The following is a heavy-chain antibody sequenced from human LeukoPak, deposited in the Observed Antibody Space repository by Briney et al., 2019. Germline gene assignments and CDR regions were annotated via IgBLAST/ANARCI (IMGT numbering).Heavy chain of an antibody. V-gene: IGHV1-8*03. CDR1: GYTFTTYD. CDR2: MNPNSGYT. J-gene: IGHJ4*02. Sequence: GASVKVSCKASGYTFTTYDINWVRQATGQGLEWMGWMNPNSGYTGYAQKFQGRVTITRDTSISTAYMELSSLRSEDTAVYYCARVAGSIDYWGQGTLVTVYS. D-gene: IGHD6-19*01. CDR3: ARVAGSIDY.